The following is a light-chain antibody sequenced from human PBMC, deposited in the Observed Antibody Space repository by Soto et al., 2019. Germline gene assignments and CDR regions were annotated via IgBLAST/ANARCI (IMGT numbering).Light chain of an antibody. CDR2: DVS. Sequence: QSALTQPRSVSGSPGQSVTISCTGTSSDVGGYNSVSWYQQHPGKAPKLIIYDVSKRPSGVPDRFSGSMSGNTASLTISGLQAEDEADYYCCSYAGSYTFVVFGGGTKLTVL. J-gene: IGLJ2*01. V-gene: IGLV2-11*01. CDR1: SSDVGGYNS. CDR3: CSYAGSYTFVV.